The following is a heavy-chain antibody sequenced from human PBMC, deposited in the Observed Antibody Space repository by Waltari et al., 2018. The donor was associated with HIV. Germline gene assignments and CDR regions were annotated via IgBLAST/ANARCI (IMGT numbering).Heavy chain of an antibody. CDR3: ARGAYYGSGSYYNFYYYYGMDV. Sequence: QVQLQESGPGLVKPSETLSLTCTVSGGSISSYYWSWIRQPPGKGLEWIGYIYYSGSTNYNPSLKSRVTIPVDTSKNQFSLKLSSVTAADTAVYYCARGAYYGSGSYYNFYYYYGMDVWGQGTTVTVSS. D-gene: IGHD3-10*01. CDR2: IYYSGST. V-gene: IGHV4-59*08. J-gene: IGHJ6*02. CDR1: GGSISSYY.